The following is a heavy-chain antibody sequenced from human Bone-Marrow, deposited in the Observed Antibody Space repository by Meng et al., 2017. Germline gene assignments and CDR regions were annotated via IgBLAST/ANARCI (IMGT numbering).Heavy chain of an antibody. D-gene: IGHD4-23*01. Sequence: QVLSQEAPPGLVVPSETLPLTCTVSGRSVSSGSYYWSWIRQPPGKGLEWIGYIYYSGSTNYNPSLKSRVTISVDTSKNQFSLKLSSVTAADTAVYYCARESTVVSAVPLDYWGQGTLVTVSS. J-gene: IGHJ4*02. CDR1: GRSVSSGSYY. CDR3: ARESTVVSAVPLDY. V-gene: IGHV4-61*01. CDR2: IYYSGST.